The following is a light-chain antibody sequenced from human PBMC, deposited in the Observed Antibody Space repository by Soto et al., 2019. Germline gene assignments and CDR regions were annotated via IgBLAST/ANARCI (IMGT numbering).Light chain of an antibody. CDR1: SSDVGGYNY. CDR3: CSYAGSYTFEV. CDR2: DVT. Sequence: QYALTQPRSVCGSPGQSVTISCTRTSSDVGGYNYVSWYQQHPGNAPKLMIYDVTKRPSGVPNRFSGSRSGNTASLTISGLQAEDEADYYCCSYAGSYTFEVFGTGTKLTVL. V-gene: IGLV2-11*01. J-gene: IGLJ1*01.